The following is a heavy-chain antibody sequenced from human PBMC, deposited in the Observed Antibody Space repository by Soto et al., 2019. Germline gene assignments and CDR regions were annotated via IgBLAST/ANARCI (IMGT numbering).Heavy chain of an antibody. CDR1: GFTFSSYG. CDR2: IVYDGSNK. V-gene: IGHV3-30*18. J-gene: IGHJ6*02. Sequence: QVQLVEAGGGVVQPGRSLRLSCAASGFTFSSYGMHWVRQAPGKGLERVAVIVYDGSNKYYEESVKGRFTISSDNSKNTLYLQTNSLTAEDTAVYYCAKDKWGYSSSSSYGMEVWGQGTTVTVSS. D-gene: IGHD6-6*01. CDR3: AKDKWGYSSSSSYGMEV.